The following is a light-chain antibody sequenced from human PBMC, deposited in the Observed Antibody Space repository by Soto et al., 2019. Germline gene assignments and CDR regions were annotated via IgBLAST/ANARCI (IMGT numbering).Light chain of an antibody. J-gene: IGKJ4*01. Sequence: EIVLTQSPGTLSLSPGETATLSCRASQSVSSSYLAWYQQKPGQAPRLLVYGSYHRATGIPDRFSGSGSGTDFTLTITRLEPEDFAVYYCQQYQSLTFGGGTKVDIK. CDR3: QQYQSLT. CDR1: QSVSSSY. CDR2: GSY. V-gene: IGKV3-20*01.